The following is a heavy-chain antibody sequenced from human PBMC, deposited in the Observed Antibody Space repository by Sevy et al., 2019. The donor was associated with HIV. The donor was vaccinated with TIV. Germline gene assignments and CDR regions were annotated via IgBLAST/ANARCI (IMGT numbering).Heavy chain of an antibody. Sequence: GGSLRLSCATSGFTFNIYAMSWVRQAPGKGLEWLSTIGGGDTYYADSVKGRFTISRDDSKSAVYLQMNSLRADDTAVYRSAKDGISRNKLWDWFDPWGQGTLVTVSS. J-gene: IGHJ5*02. CDR3: AKDGISRNKLWDWFDP. CDR1: GFTFNIYA. V-gene: IGHV3-23*01. D-gene: IGHD2-21*01. CDR2: IGGGDT.